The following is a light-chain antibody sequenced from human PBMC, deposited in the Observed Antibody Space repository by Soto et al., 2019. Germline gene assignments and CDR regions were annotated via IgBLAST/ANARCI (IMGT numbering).Light chain of an antibody. CDR2: DAS. CDR1: QTISTF. Sequence: DIQMTQSPSSLSASVGDRVTITCRSSQTISTFLHWLQQKPGKAPNLLIYDASSLQSGVPSRFSGSGSGTDFTLTISSLQPEDFGTYYCQQTYSTFVSFGGGTKVEMK. CDR3: QQTYSTFVS. V-gene: IGKV1-39*01. J-gene: IGKJ4*01.